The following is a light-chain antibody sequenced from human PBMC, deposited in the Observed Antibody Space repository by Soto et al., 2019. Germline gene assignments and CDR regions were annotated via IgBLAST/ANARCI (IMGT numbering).Light chain of an antibody. CDR2: GAS. CDR3: QQSYRTPVT. CDR1: QSIRIN. Sequence: DIQMTQSPSSLSASVGDRVTITCRASQSIRINLNWYQQETGKAPKLLIYGASSLQSGVPSRFSGSGSGTDFTLTIRGVQPEDSTTYYCQQSYRTPVTFGGGTKVEI. J-gene: IGKJ4*01. V-gene: IGKV1-39*01.